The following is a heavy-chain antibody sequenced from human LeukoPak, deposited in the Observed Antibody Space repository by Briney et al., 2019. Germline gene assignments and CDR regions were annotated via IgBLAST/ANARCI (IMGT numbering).Heavy chain of an antibody. D-gene: IGHD6-13*01. CDR1: GGTFSSYA. J-gene: IGHJ4*02. CDR3: ARSLQLVYYFDY. Sequence: ASVKVSCKASGGTFSSYAISWVRQAPGQGLEWMGGIIPIFGTANYAQKFQGRVTITADKSTSTAYMELSSLRSEDTAVYYCARSLQLVYYFDYRGQGTLVTVSS. CDR2: IIPIFGTA. V-gene: IGHV1-69*06.